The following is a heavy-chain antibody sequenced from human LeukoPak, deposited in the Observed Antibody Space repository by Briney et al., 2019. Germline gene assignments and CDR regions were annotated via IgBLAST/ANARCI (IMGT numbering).Heavy chain of an antibody. CDR2: IIPIFGTA. J-gene: IGHJ4*02. CDR3: ARGGNYGGRFDY. D-gene: IGHD4-23*01. V-gene: IGHV1-69*13. CDR1: GRTFSSYA. Sequence: SVKVSCKASGRTFSSYAISWVRPAPRQGLEWMGGIIPIFGTANYAQKFQGRVTITADESTSTAYMDLSSRRSEDTAVYYCARGGNYGGRFDYCGQGTLVTVSS.